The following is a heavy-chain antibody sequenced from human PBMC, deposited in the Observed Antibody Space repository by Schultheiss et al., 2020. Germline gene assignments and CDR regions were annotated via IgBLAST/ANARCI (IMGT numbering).Heavy chain of an antibody. Sequence: GESLKISCAASGFTFSNYAMSWVRQAPGKGLEWVSVISGSGGSTYYADSVKGRFTVSRDNAKNSLYLQMNSLRAEDTALYYCAKATGDYYFDYWGQGTLVTVAS. V-gene: IGHV3-23*01. J-gene: IGHJ4*02. CDR3: AKATGDYYFDY. CDR1: GFTFSNYA. CDR2: ISGSGGST. D-gene: IGHD3-16*01.